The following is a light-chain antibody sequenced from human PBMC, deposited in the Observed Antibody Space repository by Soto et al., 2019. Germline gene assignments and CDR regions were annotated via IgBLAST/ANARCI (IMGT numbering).Light chain of an antibody. CDR2: KAS. CDR3: QQYNSYPWT. J-gene: IGKJ1*01. Sequence: DIQMTQPPSTLSASVGDRVTITCRASQSISSWLAWYQQKAGKAPKILIYKASSLESGVPSRFSGSGSGTEFTLTISSLQPDDFATYYCQQYNSYPWTFGQGTKVEIK. CDR1: QSISSW. V-gene: IGKV1-5*03.